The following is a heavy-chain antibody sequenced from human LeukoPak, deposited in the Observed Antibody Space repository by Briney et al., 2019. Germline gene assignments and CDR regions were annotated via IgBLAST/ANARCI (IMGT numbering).Heavy chain of an antibody. J-gene: IGHJ5*02. CDR1: GYTFTSYY. Sequence: ASVKVSCKASGYTFTSYYMHWVRQAPGQGLEWMGVINPSGGSTSYAQKFQGRVTITRDTSASTAYMELSSLRSEDMAVYYCARDYTGYSSSWSGFDPWGQGTLVTVSS. CDR3: ARDYTGYSSSWSGFDP. CDR2: INPSGGST. D-gene: IGHD6-13*01. V-gene: IGHV1-46*01.